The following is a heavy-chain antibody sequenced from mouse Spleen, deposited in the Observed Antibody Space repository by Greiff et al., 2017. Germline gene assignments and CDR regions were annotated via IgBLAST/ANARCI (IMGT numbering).Heavy chain of an antibody. CDR2: INPYNGGT. J-gene: IGHJ3*01. Sequence: EVQLQQSGPVLVKPGASVKMSCKASGYTFTDYYMNWVKQSHGKSLEWIGVINPYNGGTSYNQKFKGKATLTVDKSSSTAYMELNSLTSEDSAVYYCARERDGNYRFAYWGQGTLVTVSA. D-gene: IGHD2-1*01. CDR1: GYTFTDYY. V-gene: IGHV1-19*01. CDR3: ARERDGNYRFAY.